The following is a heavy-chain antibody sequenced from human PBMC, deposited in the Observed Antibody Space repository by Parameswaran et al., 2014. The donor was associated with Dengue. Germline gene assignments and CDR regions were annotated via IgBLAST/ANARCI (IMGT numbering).Heavy chain of an antibody. V-gene: IGHV3-30*04. CDR3: ARRGVEPATSEYFHH. J-gene: IGHJ1*01. Sequence: SCAASGFSFSSYAIHWVRQAPGKGLEWVAVISYDVSDKYYADSVEGRFTISRDNSKNTVYLQMNSLTPEDTAVYYCARRGVEPATSEYFHHWGPGTLVTVSS. D-gene: IGHD2-2*01. CDR2: ISYDVSDK. CDR1: GFSFSSYA.